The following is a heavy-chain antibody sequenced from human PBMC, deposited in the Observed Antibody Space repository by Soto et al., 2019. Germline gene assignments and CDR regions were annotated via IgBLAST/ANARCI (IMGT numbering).Heavy chain of an antibody. CDR1: GYSLRSNY. V-gene: IGHV1-2*02. Sequence: ASVKVSCKASGYSLRSNYIHWVRQAPGQGLEWLGWINPNSSGTVYAQKFQGRVTMTRDTSLTTAYMQLNRLTSDDTAVYYCARDLIVDGPDNYDMDVCGHGTTVTVS. CDR2: INPNSSGT. CDR3: ARDLIVDGPDNYDMDV. D-gene: IGHD3-22*01. J-gene: IGHJ6*02.